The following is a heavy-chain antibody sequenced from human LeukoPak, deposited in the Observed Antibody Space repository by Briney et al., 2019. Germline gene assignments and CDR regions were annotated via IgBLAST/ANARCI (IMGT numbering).Heavy chain of an antibody. CDR3: ARGYSSSWYGFGYYYYYMDV. V-gene: IGHV3-48*04. CDR1: GFTFSSYS. Sequence: GGSLRLSCAASGFTFSSYSMNWVRQAPGKGLEWVSYISSSSSTIYYADSVKGRFTISRDNAKNSLYLQMNSLRAEDTAVYYCARGYSSSWYGFGYYYYYMDVWGKGTTVTVSS. CDR2: ISSSSSTI. D-gene: IGHD6-13*01. J-gene: IGHJ6*03.